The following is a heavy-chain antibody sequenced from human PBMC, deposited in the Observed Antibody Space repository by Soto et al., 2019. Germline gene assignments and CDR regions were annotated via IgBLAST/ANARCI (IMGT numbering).Heavy chain of an antibody. CDR2: IYYSGST. Sequence: PSETLSLTCTVSGGSISSSSYDWGWIRQPPGKGLEWIGSIYYSGSTYYNPSLKSRVTISVDTSKNQFSLKLSSVTAADTAVYYCARVIVVARQWFDPWGQGTLVTVSS. V-gene: IGHV4-39*01. CDR1: GGSISSSSYD. D-gene: IGHD5-12*01. CDR3: ARVIVVARQWFDP. J-gene: IGHJ5*02.